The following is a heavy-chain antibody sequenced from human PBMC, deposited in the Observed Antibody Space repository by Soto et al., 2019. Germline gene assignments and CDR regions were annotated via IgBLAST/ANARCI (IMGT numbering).Heavy chain of an antibody. D-gene: IGHD6-13*01. CDR1: GFTFSSYS. J-gene: IGHJ6*03. CDR3: ARAGAAVPGGYYYYYMDV. V-gene: IGHV3-21*01. Sequence: GGSLRLSCAASGFTFSSYSMNWVRQAPGKGLEWVSSISSSSSYIYYADSVKGRFTISRDNAKNSLYLQMNSLRAEDTAVYYCARAGAAVPGGYYYYYMDVWGKGTTVTVSS. CDR2: ISSSSSYI.